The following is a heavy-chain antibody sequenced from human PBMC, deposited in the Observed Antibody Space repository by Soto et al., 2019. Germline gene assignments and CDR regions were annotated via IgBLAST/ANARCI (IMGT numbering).Heavy chain of an antibody. CDR2: IVSGGST. D-gene: IGHD1-26*01. Sequence: EVQVVESGGDLIQPGGSLRLSCAASGFKVGSRYVTCVRQAPGKGLEWVSVIVSGGSTHYTDSVTGRFTVSRDVSNDAVDLHMSSLRAEDTAVYFCATDSPNVGIGYFDSWGLGTLVTVS. V-gene: IGHV3-53*01. J-gene: IGHJ4*02. CDR3: ATDSPNVGIGYFDS. CDR1: GFKVGSRY.